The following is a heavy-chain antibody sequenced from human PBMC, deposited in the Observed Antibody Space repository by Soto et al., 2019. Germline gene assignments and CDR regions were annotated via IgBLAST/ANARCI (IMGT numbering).Heavy chain of an antibody. V-gene: IGHV1-24*01. CDR2: FDPEDGET. J-gene: IGHJ4*02. D-gene: IGHD3-10*01. CDR3: ATALGLVIGYFDY. Sequence: EASVKVSCKVSGYTLTELSMHWVRQAPGKGLEWMGGFDPEDGETIYAQKFQGRVTMTEDTSTDTAYMELSSLRSEDTAVYYCATALGLVIGYFDYWGQGTLVTVSS. CDR1: GYTLTELS.